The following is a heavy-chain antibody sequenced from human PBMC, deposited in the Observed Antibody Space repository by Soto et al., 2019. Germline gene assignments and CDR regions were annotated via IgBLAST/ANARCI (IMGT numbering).Heavy chain of an antibody. J-gene: IGHJ3*02. CDR1: GFTFDDYA. D-gene: IGHD5-12*01. V-gene: IGHV3-9*01. CDR2: ISWNSGSI. CDR3: AKARSLYSGFDI. Sequence: PGGSLRLSCAASGFTFDDYAMHWVRQAPGKGLEWVSGISWNSGSIGYADSVKGRFTISRGNAKNSLYLQMNSLRAEDTALYYCAKARSLYSGFDIWGQGTMVTVSS.